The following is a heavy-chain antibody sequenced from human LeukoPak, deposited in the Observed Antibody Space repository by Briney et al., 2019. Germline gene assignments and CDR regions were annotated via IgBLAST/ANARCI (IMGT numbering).Heavy chain of an antibody. CDR2: INPNSGGT. J-gene: IGHJ5*02. V-gene: IGHV1-2*02. D-gene: IGHD4-17*01. CDR1: GYTFTGYY. Sequence: ASVKVSCKASGYTFTGYYMHWVRQAPGQGLEWMGWINPNSGGTNYAQKFQGRVTMTRDTSISTAYMELSRLRSDDTAVYYCAKDSPYDYGENPFDPWGQGTLVTVSS. CDR3: AKDSPYDYGENPFDP.